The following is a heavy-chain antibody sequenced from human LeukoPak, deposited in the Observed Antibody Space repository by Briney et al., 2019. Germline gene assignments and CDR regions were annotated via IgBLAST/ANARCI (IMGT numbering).Heavy chain of an antibody. CDR2: INHSGST. CDR3: ARGGKQGIAVAGTSPYYYYYMDV. V-gene: IGHV4-34*01. Sequence: PSETLSLTCAVYGGSFSGYYWSWLRQPPGKGLEWIGEINHSGSTNYNPSLKSRVTISVDTSKNQFSLKLSSVTAADTAVYYCARGGKQGIAVAGTSPYYYYYMDVWGKGTTVTVSS. CDR1: GGSFSGYY. J-gene: IGHJ6*03. D-gene: IGHD6-19*01.